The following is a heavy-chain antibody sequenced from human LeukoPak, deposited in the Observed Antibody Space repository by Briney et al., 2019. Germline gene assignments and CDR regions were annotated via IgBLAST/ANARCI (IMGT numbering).Heavy chain of an antibody. D-gene: IGHD6-13*01. CDR1: GYTFTGYY. CDR3: ARDWAVAGIDY. CDR2: INPNSGGT. J-gene: IGHJ4*02. V-gene: IGHV1-2*06. Sequence: ASVKVYCKASGYTFTGYYMHWVRQAPGQGLEWMGRINPNSGGTNYAQKFQGRVTMTRDSSISTAYMALSRLRSDDTAVYYCARDWAVAGIDYWGQGTLVTVSS.